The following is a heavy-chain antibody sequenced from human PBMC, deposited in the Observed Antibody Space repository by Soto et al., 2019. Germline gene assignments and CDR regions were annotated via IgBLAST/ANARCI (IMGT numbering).Heavy chain of an antibody. J-gene: IGHJ4*02. D-gene: IGHD6-6*01. CDR3: RRDFDY. Sequence: SETLSLTCTVSGVSISNYYWSWIRQPAGKGLEWIGRLSTSGNTNYNPSLKSRVTMSLDTSKNQFSLMLNSVTAADTAVYYCRRDFDYWGQGTLVTVSS. CDR1: GVSISNYY. CDR2: LSTSGNT. V-gene: IGHV4-4*07.